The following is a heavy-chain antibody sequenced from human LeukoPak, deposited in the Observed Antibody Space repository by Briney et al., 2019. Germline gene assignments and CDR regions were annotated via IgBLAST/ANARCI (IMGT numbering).Heavy chain of an antibody. Sequence: GGSLRLSCAASGFTFDNYAMHWVRQAPGKGLEWVSGISWNSRSIGYADSVRGRFAMSRDNSKNTLYLQLNSLRAEDTAVYYCARQHCSGGDCYFFDWGQGTLVTVSS. CDR1: GFTFDNYA. J-gene: IGHJ4*02. D-gene: IGHD2-15*01. V-gene: IGHV3-9*01. CDR3: ARQHCSGGDCYFFD. CDR2: ISWNSRSI.